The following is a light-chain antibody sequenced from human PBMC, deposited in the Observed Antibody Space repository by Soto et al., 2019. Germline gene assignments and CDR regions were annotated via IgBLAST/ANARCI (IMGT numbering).Light chain of an antibody. CDR2: GAS. J-gene: IGKJ1*01. CDR1: QSVSSN. V-gene: IGKV3-15*01. Sequence: EIVMTQSPATLSVSPGERATLSCRASQSVSSNLAWFQQKPGQAPRLLIYGASTRATGIPARFSGRGSGTEFTLSISSLQSEDFAVYYRQQYNNWPRTFGQGTKGDIK. CDR3: QQYNNWPRT.